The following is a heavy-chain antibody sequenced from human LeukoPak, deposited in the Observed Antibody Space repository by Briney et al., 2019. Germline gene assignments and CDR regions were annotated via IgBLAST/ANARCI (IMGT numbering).Heavy chain of an antibody. CDR1: GFTFRSYC. V-gene: IGHV3-30*18. D-gene: IGHD6-13*01. CDR2: ISYVGSNQ. J-gene: IGHJ6*02. Sequence: RGSLRLSCAASGFTFRSYCLQWVRQAAAKGLQWVAVISYVGSNQYYADSLKGRLTTSRDNSKNTLYLQMKRLRAEDTGVYYCAKRGQYSSSWYRTGHYYYYGMDVWGQGTTVTVSS. CDR3: AKRGQYSSSWYRTGHYYYYGMDV.